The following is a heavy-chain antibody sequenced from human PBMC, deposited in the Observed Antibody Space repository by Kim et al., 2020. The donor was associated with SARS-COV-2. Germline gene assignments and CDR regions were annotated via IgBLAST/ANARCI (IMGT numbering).Heavy chain of an antibody. D-gene: IGHD3-10*01. CDR1: GYTFTSYD. J-gene: IGHJ4*02. CDR3: ARGPPRYYGSGSYYGVGGLAPDY. CDR2: MNPNSGNT. Sequence: ASVKVSCKASGYTFTSYDINWVRQATGQGLEWMGWMNPNSGNTGYAQKFQGRVTMTRNTSISTAYMELSSLRSEDTAVYYCARGPPRYYGSGSYYGVGGLAPDYWGQGTLVTVSS. V-gene: IGHV1-8*01.